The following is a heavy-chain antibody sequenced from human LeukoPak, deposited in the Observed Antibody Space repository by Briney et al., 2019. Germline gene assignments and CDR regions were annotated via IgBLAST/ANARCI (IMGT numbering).Heavy chain of an antibody. Sequence: PGGSLRLSCAGSGFTFSSYAMSWVRQAPGKGLEWVSSISGSGGRTYYADSVKGRFTVSRDNSKNTLYLQMNSLRAEDTAVYYCAKAWFDYVWGSSADSWGQGTLVTVSS. V-gene: IGHV3-23*01. J-gene: IGHJ5*01. D-gene: IGHD3-16*01. CDR3: AKAWFDYVWGSSADS. CDR1: GFTFSSYA. CDR2: ISGSGGRT.